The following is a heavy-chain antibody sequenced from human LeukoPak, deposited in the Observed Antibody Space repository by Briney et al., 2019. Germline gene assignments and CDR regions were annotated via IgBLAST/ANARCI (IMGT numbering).Heavy chain of an antibody. J-gene: IGHJ5*02. Sequence: SETLSLTCSVSGGSITSYYWSWIPEPPGKGLEGSGYIYYSGSTNYNPSLKSRVNISVDTSKTQFSLKLSSVTAADTAVYYCARGIAAAGNNWFDPWGQGTLVTVSS. CDR2: IYYSGST. CDR1: GGSITSYY. CDR3: ARGIAAAGNNWFDP. D-gene: IGHD6-13*01. V-gene: IGHV4-59*01.